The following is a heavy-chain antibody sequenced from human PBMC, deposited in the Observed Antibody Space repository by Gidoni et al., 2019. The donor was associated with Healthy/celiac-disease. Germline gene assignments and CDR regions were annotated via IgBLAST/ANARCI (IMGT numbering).Heavy chain of an antibody. D-gene: IGHD3-16*01. J-gene: IGHJ4*02. CDR2: ISYDGSNK. V-gene: IGHV3-30*18. Sequence: QVQLVESGGGVVQPGRSLRLSCAASGFTFSSYGMHWVRQAPGKGLEWVAVISYDGSNKYYADSVKGRFTISRDNSKNTLYLQMNSLRAEDTAVYYCAKDWAGPLDYWGQGTLVTVSS. CDR3: AKDWAGPLDY. CDR1: GFTFSSYG.